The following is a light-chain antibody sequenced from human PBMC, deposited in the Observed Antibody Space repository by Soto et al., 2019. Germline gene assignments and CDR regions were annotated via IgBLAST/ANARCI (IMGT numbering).Light chain of an antibody. Sequence: ESVLTQSPGTLSSSPGERATLSCRASQTFSDNFLALYLQKPGQAPGLLIYGASSMANGIPDRFSGRGSGTDFTLTISRLEPEDFAVYYCQPYGSSPGTFGQGTTVEI. V-gene: IGKV3-20*01. CDR3: QPYGSSPGT. J-gene: IGKJ1*01. CDR1: QTFSDNF. CDR2: GAS.